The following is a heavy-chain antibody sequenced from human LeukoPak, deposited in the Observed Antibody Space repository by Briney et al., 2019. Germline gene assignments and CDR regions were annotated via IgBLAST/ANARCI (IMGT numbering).Heavy chain of an antibody. CDR2: ISGSGDST. V-gene: IGHV3-23*01. CDR1: ALSLNAYN. D-gene: IGHD3-3*01. CDR3: ARQNFGSPRWFDP. Sequence: GGSLRLSCAASALSLNAYNMNWVRQAPGKGLEWVSGISGSGDSTYYADSVKGRFTISRDKSKNTLYLHMNSLRAEDTAAYFCARQNFGSPRWFDPWGQGTLVTVSS. J-gene: IGHJ5*02.